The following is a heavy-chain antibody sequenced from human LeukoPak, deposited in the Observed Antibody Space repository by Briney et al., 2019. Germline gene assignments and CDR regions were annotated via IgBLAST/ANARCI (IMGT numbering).Heavy chain of an antibody. V-gene: IGHV3-23*01. Sequence: GRSLRLSCAASGFTFNNFAMNWVRQAPGKGLEWVSVISGSAGSTYYAASVKGRFTISRDNSKNTLSLQMNSLRAEDTAVYYCAGAGSSGWYDEKYYFDYWGQGTLATVSS. J-gene: IGHJ4*02. CDR2: ISGSAGST. CDR3: AGAGSSGWYDEKYYFDY. D-gene: IGHD6-19*01. CDR1: GFTFNNFA.